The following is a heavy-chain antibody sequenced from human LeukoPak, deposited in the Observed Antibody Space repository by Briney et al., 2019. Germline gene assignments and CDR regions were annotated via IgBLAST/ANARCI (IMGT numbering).Heavy chain of an antibody. CDR1: GFTFSRYE. CDR2: ITSSGSTI. V-gene: IGHV3-48*03. J-gene: IGHJ4*02. D-gene: IGHD5-18*01. CDR3: AREGGYSYGIDY. Sequence: PGGSLRLSCAASGFTFSRYEMNWVRQAPGKGLEWVSYITSSGSTIYYADSVKGRFTISRDNAKNSLFLQMNSLRAEDAAVYYCAREGGYSYGIDYWGQGTLVTVSS.